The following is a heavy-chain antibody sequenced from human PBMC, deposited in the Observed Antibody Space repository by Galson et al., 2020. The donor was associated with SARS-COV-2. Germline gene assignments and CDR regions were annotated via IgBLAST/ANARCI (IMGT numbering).Heavy chain of an antibody. CDR1: GYTFTTYS. Sequence: ASVKVSCKASGYTFTTYSMHWVRQAPGQRLEWMGWINTGNGDTKYSQKLQGRVTFTRDTSASTAYMELSSLRSEDTAVFYCAADIGMGAFDYWGQGTLVTVSS. V-gene: IGHV1-3*04. CDR3: AADIGMGAFDY. D-gene: IGHD5-18*01. CDR2: INTGNGDT. J-gene: IGHJ4*02.